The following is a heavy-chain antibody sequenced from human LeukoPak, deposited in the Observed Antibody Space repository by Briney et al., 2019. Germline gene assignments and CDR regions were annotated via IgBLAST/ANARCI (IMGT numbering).Heavy chain of an antibody. CDR2: IKSRSNGGTT. CDR1: GFTFRNSW. D-gene: IGHD4-17*01. V-gene: IGHV3-15*01. J-gene: IGHJ4*02. Sequence: GGSLRLSCEASGFTFRNSWMNWVRQAPGKGLEWVGRIKSRSNGGTTDYAAPVKGRFSISRDDSKNTLYLQMNSLEAEDTAVYYCATDLGDYGDYVRCWGQGALVTVSS. CDR3: ATDLGDYGDYVRC.